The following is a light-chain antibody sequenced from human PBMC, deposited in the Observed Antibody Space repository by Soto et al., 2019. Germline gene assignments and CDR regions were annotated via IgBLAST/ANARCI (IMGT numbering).Light chain of an antibody. CDR1: QSVRRDY. J-gene: IGKJ4*01. Sequence: EIVLTQSPDTLSLSPGQRATLSCRASQSVRRDYFAWYQQKPGQAPRVIIFGVSTRATGVPDRFSGSGSGTGFTLTISRLEPEDFALYYCQQYGNSPFTFGGGTKVEIK. CDR2: GVS. V-gene: IGKV3-20*01. CDR3: QQYGNSPFT.